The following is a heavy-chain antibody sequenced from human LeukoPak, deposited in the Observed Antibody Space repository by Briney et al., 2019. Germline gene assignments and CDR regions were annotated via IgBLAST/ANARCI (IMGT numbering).Heavy chain of an antibody. Sequence: EGSLRLSCAASGFTFSSCGFNWVRQAPGKGLEWVSSIGPTGTDRYYADSVRGRFTISRDNAKNSMYLQMDSLRDEDTAVYYCATETIGRHYDYWGQGTLLTVSS. CDR1: GFTFSSCG. J-gene: IGHJ4*02. CDR2: IGPTGTDR. CDR3: ATETIGRHYDY. V-gene: IGHV3-21*01. D-gene: IGHD1-14*01.